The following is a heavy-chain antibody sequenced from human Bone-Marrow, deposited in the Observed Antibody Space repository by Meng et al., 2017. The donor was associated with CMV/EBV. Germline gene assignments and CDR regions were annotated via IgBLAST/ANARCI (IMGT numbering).Heavy chain of an antibody. D-gene: IGHD5/OR15-5a*01. J-gene: IGHJ3*02. CDR2: INPSSGGT. Sequence: ASVKVSCKASGYTFIGYYIHWVRQAPGQGLEWMAWINPSSGGTNYAQKFQGRVTVTRDTSISTAYMELSRLRSDNTAVYYCARDWECLARSDFFDIWGQGKMVTVSS. CDR3: ARDWECLARSDFFDI. V-gene: IGHV1-2*02. CDR1: GYTFIGYY.